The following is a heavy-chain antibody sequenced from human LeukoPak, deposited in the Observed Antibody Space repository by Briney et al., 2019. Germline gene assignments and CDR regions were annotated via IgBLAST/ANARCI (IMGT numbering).Heavy chain of an antibody. V-gene: IGHV3-48*01. J-gene: IGHJ4*02. Sequence: GGSLRLSCAASGFTFSSYWMSWVRQAPGKGLEWVSYISSSSSTIYYADSVKGRFTISRDNAKNSLYLQMNSLRAEDTAVYYCARGVGATVYWGQGTLVTVSS. CDR1: GFTFSSYW. CDR2: ISSSSSTI. D-gene: IGHD1-26*01. CDR3: ARGVGATVY.